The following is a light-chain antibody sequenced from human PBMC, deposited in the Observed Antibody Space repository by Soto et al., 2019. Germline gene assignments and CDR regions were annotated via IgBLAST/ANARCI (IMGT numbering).Light chain of an antibody. J-gene: IGKJ1*01. CDR3: QQYGSSPTWT. CDR1: QSVSSSY. Sequence: IVLTHSPGTLSLSPEERATLSCRASQSVSSSYLAWYQQKPGQAPRLLIYGASSRATGIPDRFSGSGSGTDFTLTISRLEPEDFAVYYCQQYGSSPTWTFGQGTKVDIK. CDR2: GAS. V-gene: IGKV3-20*01.